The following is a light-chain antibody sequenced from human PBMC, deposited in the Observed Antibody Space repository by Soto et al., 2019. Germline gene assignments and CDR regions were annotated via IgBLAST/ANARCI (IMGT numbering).Light chain of an antibody. V-gene: IGLV3-1*01. CDR3: KAWDSSFAEV. J-gene: IGLJ2*01. Sequence: SYELTQPPSVSVSPGQTASITCSGDKLGDKYACWYQQKPDKSTVLVIYQDSKRPSGIPERFSGSNSWNTATLTITGTQAMDEADYNCKAWDSSFAEVFGGGTNLTVL. CDR1: KLGDKY. CDR2: QDS.